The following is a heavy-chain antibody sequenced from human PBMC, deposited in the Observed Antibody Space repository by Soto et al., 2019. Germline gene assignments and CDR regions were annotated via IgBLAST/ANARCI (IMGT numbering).Heavy chain of an antibody. CDR1: GFIFRNYC. CDR2: IWFDGNNE. Sequence: QVQLVESGGGVVQAGRSLRLSCAASGFIFRNYCMHWVRQAPGTGLEWLASIWFDGNNEYYAESLKGRMTISRDNSKNTWYLQLKSLRADDTAVYDWARDYSNYYGMDVWGQGTTVTVSS. CDR3: ARDYSNYYGMDV. V-gene: IGHV3-33*01. J-gene: IGHJ6*02. D-gene: IGHD4-4*01.